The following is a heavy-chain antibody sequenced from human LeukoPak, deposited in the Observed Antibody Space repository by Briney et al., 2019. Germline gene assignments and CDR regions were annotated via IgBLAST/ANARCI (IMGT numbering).Heavy chain of an antibody. CDR2: IYYSGST. D-gene: IGHD1-26*01. J-gene: IGHJ3*02. CDR3: ARVVGAYDAFDI. Sequence: SETLSLTCTVSGGSISSGDYYWSWIRQPPGKGLEWIGYIYYSGSTYYNPTLKSRVTISVDTSKNQFSLKLSSVTAADTAVYYCARVVGAYDAFDIWGQGTMVTVSS. CDR1: GGSISSGDYY. V-gene: IGHV4-30-4*01.